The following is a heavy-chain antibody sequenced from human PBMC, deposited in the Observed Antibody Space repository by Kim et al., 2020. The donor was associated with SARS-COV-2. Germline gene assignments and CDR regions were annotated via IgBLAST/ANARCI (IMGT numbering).Heavy chain of an antibody. CDR2: ISWDGGST. Sequence: GGSLRLSCAASGFTFDDYTMHWVRQAPGKGLEWVSLISWDGGSTYYADSVKGRFTISRDNSKNSLYLQMNSLRTEDTAVYYCAKGKGSGLDYWGQGTLVTVSS. D-gene: IGHD2-15*01. J-gene: IGHJ4*02. V-gene: IGHV3-43*01. CDR1: GFTFDDYT. CDR3: AKGKGSGLDY.